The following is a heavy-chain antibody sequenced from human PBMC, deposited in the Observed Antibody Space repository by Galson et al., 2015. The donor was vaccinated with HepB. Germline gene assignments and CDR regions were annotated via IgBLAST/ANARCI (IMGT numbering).Heavy chain of an antibody. CDR2: ISAYNGNT. V-gene: IGHV1-18*01. Sequence: SVKVSCKASGYTFTSYGISWVRQAPGQGLEWMGWISAYNGNTNYAQKLQGRVTMTTDTSTSTAYMELRSLRSDDTAVYYCARGGFSRYYYGSGSYYKGYYGMDVWGQGTTVTVSS. D-gene: IGHD3-10*01. CDR1: GYTFTSYG. J-gene: IGHJ6*02. CDR3: ARGGFSRYYYGSGSYYKGYYGMDV.